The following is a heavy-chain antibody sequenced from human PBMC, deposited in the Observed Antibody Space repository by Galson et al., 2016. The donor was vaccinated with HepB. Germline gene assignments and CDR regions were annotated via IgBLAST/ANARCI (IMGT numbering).Heavy chain of an antibody. D-gene: IGHD1-26*01. CDR2: ISRSGDST. J-gene: IGHJ6*04. V-gene: IGHV3-23*01. Sequence: SLRLSCAASGFSFSSYGMTWVRQAPGKGLEVVSSISRSGDSTDYADSVKGRFTISRDNSKNTLSLQMNSLRADEAAVYYCVQGSTAPAVWGKGTTVTVSS. CDR3: VQGSTAPAV. CDR1: GFSFSSYG.